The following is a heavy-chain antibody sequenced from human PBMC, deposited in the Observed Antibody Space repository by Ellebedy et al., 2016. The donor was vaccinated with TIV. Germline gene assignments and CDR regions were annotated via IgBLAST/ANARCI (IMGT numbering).Heavy chain of an antibody. J-gene: IGHJ6*02. CDR3: ASVPSTKLLWFGELYHYYYYGMDV. CDR1: GGSFSGYY. D-gene: IGHD3-10*01. Sequence: SETLSLTXAVYGGSFSGYYWSWIRQPPGKGLEWIGEINHSGSTNYNPSLKSRVTISVDTSKNQFSLKLSSVTAADTAVYYCASVPSTKLLWFGELYHYYYYGMDVWGQGTTVTVSS. CDR2: INHSGST. V-gene: IGHV4-34*01.